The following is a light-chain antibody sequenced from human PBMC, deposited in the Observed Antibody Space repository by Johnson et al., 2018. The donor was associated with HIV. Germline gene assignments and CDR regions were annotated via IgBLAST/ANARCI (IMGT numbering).Light chain of an antibody. Sequence: QSVLTQLPSVSAAPGQKVTISCSGSSSNIGNNYVSWYQQLPGTAPKLLIYDNNKRPTGIPDRFSGSKSGTSATLGITGLQTGDEADYYCGTWDSSLIVYVYGTGTKVTVL. CDR2: DNN. CDR3: GTWDSSLIVYV. CDR1: SSNIGNNY. V-gene: IGLV1-51*01. J-gene: IGLJ1*01.